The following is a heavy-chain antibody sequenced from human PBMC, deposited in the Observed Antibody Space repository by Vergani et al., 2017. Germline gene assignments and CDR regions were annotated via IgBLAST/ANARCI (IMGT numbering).Heavy chain of an antibody. CDR3: ARAGGGYYYFDY. CDR2: IYHSGST. V-gene: IGHV4-4*02. D-gene: IGHD3-10*01. Sequence: QVQLPQWGAGLLKPSETLSLTCAVSGGSISSSNWWSWVRQPPGKGLEWIGEIYHSGSTNYNPSLKSRVTISVDTSKNQFSLKLSSVTAADPAVYYCARAGGGYYYFDYWGQGTLVTVSS. CDR1: GGSISSSNW. J-gene: IGHJ4*02.